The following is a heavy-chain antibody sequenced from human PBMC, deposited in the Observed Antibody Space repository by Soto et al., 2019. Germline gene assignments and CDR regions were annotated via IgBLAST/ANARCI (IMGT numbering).Heavy chain of an antibody. J-gene: IGHJ6*02. CDR1: GFTFSSYN. Sequence: QVQLVESGGGVVQPGRSLRLSCAASGFTFSSYNMNWVRQAPGKGLEWVTVISFDGSNKYYADSVKGRFTISRDNSKNTLYLQMNSLRAEDTAVYYCAREVGTFYYPYATDVWGQGTTITVSS. CDR3: AREVGTFYYPYATDV. V-gene: IGHV3-30-3*01. D-gene: IGHD2-21*02. CDR2: ISFDGSNK.